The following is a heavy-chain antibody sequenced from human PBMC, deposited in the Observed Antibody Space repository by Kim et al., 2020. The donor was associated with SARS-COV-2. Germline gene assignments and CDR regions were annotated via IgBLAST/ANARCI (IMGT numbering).Heavy chain of an antibody. D-gene: IGHD3-3*01. CDR3: ARSDWFDP. Sequence: GTSTTYADSVKGRFIISRDISKNTLHLQMNSLRVEDTAVYYCARSDWFDPWGQGTLVTVSS. CDR2: GTST. J-gene: IGHJ5*02. V-gene: IGHV3-74*03.